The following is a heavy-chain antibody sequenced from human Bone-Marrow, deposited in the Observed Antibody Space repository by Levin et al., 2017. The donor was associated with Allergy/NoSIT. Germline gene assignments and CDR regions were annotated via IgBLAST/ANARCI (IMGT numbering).Heavy chain of an antibody. CDR3: ARDRVSGERAGY. J-gene: IGHJ4*02. CDR1: GFTVSSDY. CDR2: LYGSGAT. D-gene: IGHD3-10*01. Sequence: GGSLRLSCAGSGFTVSSDYMTWVRQAPGKGLEWVSVLYGSGATYYADSVKDRFAISRDSSNNTLFLQMNSLTVDDTAVYFCARDRVSGERAGYWGQGTLVTVSS. V-gene: IGHV3-66*01.